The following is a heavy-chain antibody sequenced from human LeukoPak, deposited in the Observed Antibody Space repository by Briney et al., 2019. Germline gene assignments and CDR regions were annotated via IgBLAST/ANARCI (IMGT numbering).Heavy chain of an antibody. J-gene: IGHJ4*02. CDR2: SYHGGST. CDR1: GYSISSGYY. V-gene: IGHV4-38-2*02. D-gene: IGHD5-24*01. Sequence: PSETLSLTCTVSGYSISSGYYWGWLRQPPGKGLEWTGSSYHGGSTYYNPSLKSRVTISVDTSKNQFSLKLSSVTAADTAVYSCARDYDGYKPRNVFDYWGQGTLVTVSS. CDR3: ARDYDGYKPRNVFDY.